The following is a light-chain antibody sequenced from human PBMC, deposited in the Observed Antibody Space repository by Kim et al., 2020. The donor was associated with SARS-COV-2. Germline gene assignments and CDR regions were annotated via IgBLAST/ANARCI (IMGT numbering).Light chain of an antibody. CDR3: NSPDSNTNHLV. V-gene: IGLV3-19*01. CDR2: GKS. Sequence: ALGQTVRITCHGDSIRNYYSICYQQKPGQAPVVVIYGKSNRLSGIPDRFSGSNSGDTASLTITGAQAEDEADYYSNSPDSNTNHLVFGGGAQLTVL. J-gene: IGLJ2*01. CDR1: SIRNYY.